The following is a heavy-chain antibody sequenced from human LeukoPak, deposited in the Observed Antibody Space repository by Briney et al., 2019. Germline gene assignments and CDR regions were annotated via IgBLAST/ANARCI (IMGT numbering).Heavy chain of an antibody. Sequence: GGSLRLSCAASGFTFSDYYMSWMRQAPGKELEWVSYISTGGTTKSYADSVKGRFTISRDNAKNSLYLQMNSLRAEDTAVYYCARDSGHIVVVTALDAFDIWGQGTMVTVSS. CDR2: ISTGGTTK. J-gene: IGHJ3*02. D-gene: IGHD2-21*02. CDR3: ARDSGHIVVVTALDAFDI. V-gene: IGHV3-11*01. CDR1: GFTFSDYY.